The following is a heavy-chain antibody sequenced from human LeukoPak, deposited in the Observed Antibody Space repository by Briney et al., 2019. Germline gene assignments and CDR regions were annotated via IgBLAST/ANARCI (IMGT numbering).Heavy chain of an antibody. J-gene: IGHJ3*02. D-gene: IGHD3/OR15-3a*01. V-gene: IGHV3-30*04. CDR3: AKVYGGTGRTGAFHI. CDR2: TSDDGSNN. CDR1: GFTFSGSA. Sequence: GGSLRLSCAASGFTFSGSAMHWVRQAPGKGLDWVADTSDDGSNNDYADSVKGRFTISRDNPKNTLYLQMNSLRAEDTAVYYCAKVYGGTGRTGAFHIWGQGTMVTVSS.